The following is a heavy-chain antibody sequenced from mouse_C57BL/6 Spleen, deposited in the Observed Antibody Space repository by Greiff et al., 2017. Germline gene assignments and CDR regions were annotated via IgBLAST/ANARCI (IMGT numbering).Heavy chain of an antibody. J-gene: IGHJ3*01. CDR3: TRGGYDVGAWFAY. D-gene: IGHD2-2*01. Sequence: EVKVVESGEGLVKPGGSLKLSCAASGFTFSSYAMSWVRQTPEKRLEWVAYISSGGAYTYYADTVKGRFTISRDNARNTLYLQMSSLKSEDTAMYYCTRGGYDVGAWFAYWGQGTLVTVSA. V-gene: IGHV5-9-1*02. CDR1: GFTFSSYA. CDR2: ISSGGAYT.